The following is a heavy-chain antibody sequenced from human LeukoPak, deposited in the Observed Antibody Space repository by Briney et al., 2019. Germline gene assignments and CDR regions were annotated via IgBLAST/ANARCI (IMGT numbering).Heavy chain of an antibody. CDR3: ARMFRSSLYINWFDP. CDR2: IYHSGST. J-gene: IGHJ5*02. Sequence: PSETLSLTCTVSGYSISSGYFWGWLRQPPGKGLEWIGSIYHSGSTSYNPSLKSRLTISVDTSKNQFSLKLNFVTAADTAMYYCARMFRSSLYINWFDPWGQETLVTVSS. V-gene: IGHV4-38-2*02. D-gene: IGHD6-13*01. CDR1: GYSISSGYF.